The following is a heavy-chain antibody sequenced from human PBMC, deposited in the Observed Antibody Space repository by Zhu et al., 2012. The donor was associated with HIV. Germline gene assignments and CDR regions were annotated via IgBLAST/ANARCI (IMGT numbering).Heavy chain of an antibody. CDR3: ARHDGYNYAFDI. CDR1: GYSISGGYY. CDR2: IYHSGST. J-gene: IGHJ3*02. V-gene: IGHV4-38-2*01. D-gene: IGHD5-24*01. Sequence: QVQLQESGPGLVKPSETPSLTCAVSGYSISGGYYWGWIRQPPGKGLEWIGSIYHSGSTYYNPSLKSRVTISVDTSKNQFSLKLSSVTAADTAVYYCARHDGYNYAFDIWGQGTMVTVSS.